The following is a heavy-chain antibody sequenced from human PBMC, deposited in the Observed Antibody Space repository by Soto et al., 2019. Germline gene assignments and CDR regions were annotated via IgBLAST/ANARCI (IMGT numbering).Heavy chain of an antibody. CDR3: ARAQLGYFCMDI. D-gene: IGHD3-16*01. CDR1: GYTITVYY. V-gene: IGHV1-2*04. J-gene: IGHJ6*03. CDR2: INPNSGGT. Sequence: SLKGSCKAFGYTITVYYMHCVRQKPGQGHEWMGWINPNSGGTNYAQKIQGWVTMTRDTSISTAYMELGRLRSDDTAVYYSARAQLGYFCMDIWGKRTTGTVSS.